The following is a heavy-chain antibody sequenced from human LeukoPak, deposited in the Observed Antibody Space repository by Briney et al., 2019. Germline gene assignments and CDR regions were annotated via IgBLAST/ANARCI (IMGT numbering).Heavy chain of an antibody. CDR3: ARPVGRYDRSGYYRICFFEH. J-gene: IGHJ4*02. CDR2: IYPGDSDT. CDR1: RYSFTSYW. D-gene: IGHD3-22*01. Sequence: GESLKISCKGCRYSFTSYWIAWVRQMPGKGPEWMGAIYPGDSDTRYSPSFQGQVTISADKSISTAYLQWSSLKASDTAMYYCARPVGRYDRSGYYRICFFEHWGQGTLVTVSS. V-gene: IGHV5-51*01.